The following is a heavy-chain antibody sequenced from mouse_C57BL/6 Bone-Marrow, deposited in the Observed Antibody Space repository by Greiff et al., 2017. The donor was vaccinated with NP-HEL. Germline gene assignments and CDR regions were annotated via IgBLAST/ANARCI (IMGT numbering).Heavy chain of an antibody. CDR2: IDPSDSYT. CDR3: ARWSLDY. CDR1: GYTFTSYW. V-gene: IGHV1-59*01. Sequence: VQLQQPGAELVRPGTSVKLSCKASGYTFTSYWMHWVKQRPGQGLEWIGVIDPSDSYTNYNQKFKGKATLTVDTSSSKAYMQLSSLTSEDAAVYYCARWSLDYWGQGTTLTVSS. J-gene: IGHJ2*01.